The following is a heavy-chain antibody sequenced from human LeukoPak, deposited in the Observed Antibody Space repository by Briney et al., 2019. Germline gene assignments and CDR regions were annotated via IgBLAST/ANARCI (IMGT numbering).Heavy chain of an antibody. J-gene: IGHJ4*02. D-gene: IGHD3-10*01. Sequence: PGGSLRLSCAVSGFTFSSYWMNWVRQAPGKGPEWVANIRPDGTEKFYVDSVKGRFTVSRDNAKNLLYLQMNSLRAEDTAVYYCAKEFGELSATDYWGQGTLVTVSS. V-gene: IGHV3-7*04. CDR3: AKEFGELSATDY. CDR1: GFTFSSYW. CDR2: IRPDGTEK.